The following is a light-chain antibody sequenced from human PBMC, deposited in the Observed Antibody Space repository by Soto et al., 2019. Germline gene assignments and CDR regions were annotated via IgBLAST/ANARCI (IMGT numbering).Light chain of an antibody. V-gene: IGKV3D-7*01. J-gene: IGKJ1*01. Sequence: EIVLTQSPGTLSLSPGERATLSCRASQSVSSSYLVWHQQKPGRAPRLLIFAASTRATGIPARFSGSGSGTEFTLTISSLQPEDFAVYYCQQYYNWPRTFGQGTKVE. CDR1: QSVSSSY. CDR3: QQYYNWPRT. CDR2: AAS.